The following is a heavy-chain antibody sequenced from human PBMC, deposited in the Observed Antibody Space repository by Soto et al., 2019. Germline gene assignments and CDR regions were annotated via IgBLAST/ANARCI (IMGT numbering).Heavy chain of an antibody. CDR2: INQDGSER. V-gene: IGHV3-7*01. D-gene: IGHD1-26*01. CDR3: VKDYRGSY. Sequence: EVQLVESGGGLVQPGGSLRLSCAASGFTFSTCWMMWVRQAPGKGLEWVANINQDGSERYYVDSVKGRFTVSRDNAKNSLYLQMYSLGGEDTAVYYCVKDYRGSYWGRCTLVTVSS. CDR1: GFTFSTCW. J-gene: IGHJ4*02.